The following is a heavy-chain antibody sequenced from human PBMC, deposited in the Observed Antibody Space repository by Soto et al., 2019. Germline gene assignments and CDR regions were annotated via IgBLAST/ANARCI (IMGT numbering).Heavy chain of an antibody. CDR2: IYYSGST. V-gene: IGHV4-31*03. Sequence: SETLSLTCTVSGGSISSGGYYWSWIRQHPGKGLEWIGYIYYSGSTYYNPSLKSRVTISVDTSKNQFSLKLSSVTAADTAVYYCARVTPRRFGEEVGWFDPWGQGTLVTVSS. D-gene: IGHD3-10*01. CDR3: ARVTPRRFGEEVGWFDP. CDR1: GGSISSGGYY. J-gene: IGHJ5*02.